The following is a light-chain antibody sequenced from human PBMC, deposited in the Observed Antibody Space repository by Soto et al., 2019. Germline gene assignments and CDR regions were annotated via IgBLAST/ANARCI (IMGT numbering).Light chain of an antibody. J-gene: IGKJ4*01. CDR2: DSS. CDR1: QSVSSY. V-gene: IGKV3-11*01. Sequence: EIVLTQSPATLSLAPGERATVSCRTSQSVSSYLAWYQQKPGQAPRLLIYDSSNRATGIPARFSGSGSGTDFTLTISSLEPEDSAVYYCQHRNHWLTFGGGTKVEI. CDR3: QHRNHWLT.